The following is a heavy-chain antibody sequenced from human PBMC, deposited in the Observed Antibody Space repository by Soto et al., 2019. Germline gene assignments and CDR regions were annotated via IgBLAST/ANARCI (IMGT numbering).Heavy chain of an antibody. CDR1: GGSISSSSYY. J-gene: IGHJ4*02. Sequence: QLQLQESGPGLVKPSETLSLTCTVSGGSISSSSYYWGWIRQPPGKGLEWIGSIYYSGSTYYNPSLKSRVTISVDTSKNQFSLKLSSVTAADTAVYYCARHDADEGSSYFDYWGQGTLVTVSS. CDR3: ARHDADEGSSYFDY. D-gene: IGHD6-13*01. CDR2: IYYSGST. V-gene: IGHV4-39*01.